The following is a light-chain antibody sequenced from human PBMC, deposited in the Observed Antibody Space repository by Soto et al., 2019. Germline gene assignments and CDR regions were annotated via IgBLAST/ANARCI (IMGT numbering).Light chain of an antibody. Sequence: IQLTQSPSSLAASVGDRVTITCGASQGISTFLGWYQQRPGKAPKLLIFAASTLQSGVSSRLSGSGYGTDLTLTITSMNHEDFATYYCQQLNSYTLTFGGGTKVDIK. CDR3: QQLNSYTLT. CDR2: AAS. V-gene: IGKV1-9*01. J-gene: IGKJ4*01. CDR1: QGISTF.